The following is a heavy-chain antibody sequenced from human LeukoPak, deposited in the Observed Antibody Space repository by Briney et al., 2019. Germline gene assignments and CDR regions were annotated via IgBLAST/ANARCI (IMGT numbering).Heavy chain of an antibody. CDR1: GYTFTGYY. CDR3: ARVDGDFSLFDY. D-gene: IGHD4-17*01. Sequence: ASVKVSCKASGYTFTGYYMHWVRQAPGQGLEWMGWINPNSGGTNYAQKFQGRVTMTRDTSISTAYMELSRLRSDDTAVYYCARVDGDFSLFDYWGQGTLVTVSS. J-gene: IGHJ4*02. CDR2: INPNSGGT. V-gene: IGHV1-2*02.